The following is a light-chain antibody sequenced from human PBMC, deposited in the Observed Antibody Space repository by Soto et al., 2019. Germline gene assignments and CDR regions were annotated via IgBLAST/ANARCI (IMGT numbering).Light chain of an antibody. CDR2: DVS. Sequence: QSALTQPASVSGSPGQSITISCTGTSSDVGGYNYVSWYQQHPGKTPKPMIYDVSNRPSGVSTRFSGSKSGNTASLTISGLQADDEADDYCRSYTSSSTLYVFGTGTKVTV. CDR1: SSDVGGYNY. CDR3: RSYTSSSTLYV. J-gene: IGLJ1*01. V-gene: IGLV2-14*01.